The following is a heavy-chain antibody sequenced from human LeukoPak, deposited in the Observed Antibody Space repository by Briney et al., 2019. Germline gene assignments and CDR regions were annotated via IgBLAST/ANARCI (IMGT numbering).Heavy chain of an antibody. Sequence: SETLSLTCTVSGGSISSGSYYWSWIRQPAGKGLEWIGRIYTSGSTNYNPSLKSRVTISVDTSKNQFSLKLSSVTAADTAVYYCARWGSSGRPIDYWGQGTLVTVSS. CDR1: GGSISSGSYY. V-gene: IGHV4-61*02. CDR3: ARWGSSGRPIDY. D-gene: IGHD3-22*01. CDR2: IYTSGST. J-gene: IGHJ4*02.